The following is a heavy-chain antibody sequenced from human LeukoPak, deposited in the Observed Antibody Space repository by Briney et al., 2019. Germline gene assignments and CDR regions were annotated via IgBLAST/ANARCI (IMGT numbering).Heavy chain of an antibody. CDR1: DDSITIYY. V-gene: IGHV4-59*01. J-gene: IGHJ6*03. CDR3: ARGRVSSSTWYRTYYYYFYMDV. CDR2: IDHTGIT. Sequence: PSETLSLTWTVSDDSITIYYWTWIRQPPGKGLEWIGYIDHTGITNYNPSLNSRVTISRDTSKNHFSLELSSATAADTAVYFCARGRVSSSTWYRTYYYYFYMDVWGKGTTVTVSS. D-gene: IGHD6-13*01.